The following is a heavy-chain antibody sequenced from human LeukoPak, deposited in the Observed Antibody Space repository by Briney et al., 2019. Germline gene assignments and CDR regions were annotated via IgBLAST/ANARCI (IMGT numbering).Heavy chain of an antibody. CDR3: ARIQEVTAISASAFEI. V-gene: IGHV4-59*01. Sequence: SETLSLTCTVSSGSISSYYWSWIRQPPGKGLEWIGYMYYSGSTNYSPSLKSRVTISVDTSKNQFSLKLSSVTAADTAVYYCARIQEVTAISASAFEIWGQRTVVNVSP. D-gene: IGHD2-21*02. J-gene: IGHJ3*02. CDR2: MYYSGST. CDR1: SGSISSYY.